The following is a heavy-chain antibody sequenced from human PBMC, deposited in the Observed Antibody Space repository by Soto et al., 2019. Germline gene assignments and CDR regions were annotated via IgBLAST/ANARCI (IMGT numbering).Heavy chain of an antibody. Sequence: EVQLVETGGDLIQPGGSLRLSCAASGFTVSSNYMSWVRQAQGKGLEWDSDIYSDVTTYYVDSVKGRFTISRDTSKNTLYLQMNSLRAEDTAVYYCAKDNYDKVNNRYGMDVWGQGTTVTVSS. CDR3: AKDNYDKVNNRYGMDV. D-gene: IGHD3-16*01. CDR2: IYSDVTT. CDR1: GFTVSSNY. J-gene: IGHJ6*02. V-gene: IGHV3-53*02.